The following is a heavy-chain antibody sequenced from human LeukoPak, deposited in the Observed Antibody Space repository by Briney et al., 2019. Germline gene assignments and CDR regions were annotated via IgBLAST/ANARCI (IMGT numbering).Heavy chain of an antibody. V-gene: IGHV4-4*07. J-gene: IGHJ4*02. CDR2: MYTSGST. CDR3: ARDLGYGEFDY. D-gene: IGHD4-17*01. CDR1: GGSISSYY. Sequence: SETLSLTCTVSGGSISSYYWTWIRQSAGKGLEWIGRMYTSGSTKYSPSFESRVTMSGDASKNQFSLRLNSVTAADTAVYYCARDLGYGEFDYWGQGTLVTVSS.